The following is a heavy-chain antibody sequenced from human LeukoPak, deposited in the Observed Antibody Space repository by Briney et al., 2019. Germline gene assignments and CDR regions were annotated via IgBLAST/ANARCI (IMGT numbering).Heavy chain of an antibody. CDR2: INHSGST. V-gene: IGHV4-34*01. D-gene: IGHD5-18*01. CDR1: GGSFSGYY. J-gene: IGHJ4*02. Sequence: SETLSLTCAVYGGSFSGYYWSWIRQPPGKGLEWIGEINHSGSTNYNPSLKSRVTISVDTSKNQFSLKLSSVTAADTAVYYCARGSTASDYWGQGTLVSVSS. CDR3: ARGSTASDY.